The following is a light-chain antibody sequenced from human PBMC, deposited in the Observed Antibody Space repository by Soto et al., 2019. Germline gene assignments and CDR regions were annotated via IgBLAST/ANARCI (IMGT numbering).Light chain of an antibody. J-gene: IGKJ1*01. CDR2: DAS. CDR3: QQRADWWT. CDR1: QSVSSH. V-gene: IGKV3-11*01. Sequence: EIVVTQSPATLSLSPGERATLSCRASQSVSSHLAWYQQKPGQAPRLLIYDASNRATGIPARFNGSGSGTDFTLTISSLEPEDFAVYYCQQRADWWTFGQGTKVDIK.